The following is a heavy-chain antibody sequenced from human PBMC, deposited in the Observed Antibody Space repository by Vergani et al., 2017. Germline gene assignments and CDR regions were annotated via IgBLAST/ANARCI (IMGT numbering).Heavy chain of an antibody. V-gene: IGHV4-59*01. CDR3: ARDRAGYCSGGSCYGGAFDI. CDR2: IYYSGST. D-gene: IGHD2-15*01. Sequence: QVQLQESGPGLVKPSETLSLTCTVSGGSISSYYWSWIRQPPGKGLEWIGYIYYSGSTNYNPSLKSRVTISVDTSKNQFSLKLSSVTAADTAGYYCARDRAGYCSGGSCYGGAFDIWGQGTMVTVSS. J-gene: IGHJ3*02. CDR1: GGSISSYY.